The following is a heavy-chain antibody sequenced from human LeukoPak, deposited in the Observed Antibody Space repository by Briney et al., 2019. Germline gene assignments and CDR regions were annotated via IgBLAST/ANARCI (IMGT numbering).Heavy chain of an antibody. D-gene: IGHD3-10*01. CDR3: AKDLTIWFGESFFDY. J-gene: IGHJ4*02. V-gene: IGHV3-23*01. CDR2: ISASGGST. Sequence: GGSLRLPCAASGFTFSSFAMSWVRQAPGKGLQWVSGISASGGSTYYADSVRGRFTISRDNSKNTLYLQMNSLRAEDTAVYYCAKDLTIWFGESFFDYWGQGSLVTVSS. CDR1: GFTFSSFA.